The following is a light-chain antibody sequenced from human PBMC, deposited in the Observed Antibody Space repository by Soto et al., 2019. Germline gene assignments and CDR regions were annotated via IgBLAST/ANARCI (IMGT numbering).Light chain of an antibody. V-gene: IGKV3-15*01. J-gene: IGKJ1*01. Sequence: ENMITQSPSTLSVSPGERATLSFRASQSVSRHLAWYQQAPGQAPRLLIHGASTRAIGVPDRFSGSGSGTEFTLTISSLQSEDFAFYYCHQYNNWPWTFGQGTKVDVK. CDR2: GAS. CDR3: HQYNNWPWT. CDR1: QSVSRH.